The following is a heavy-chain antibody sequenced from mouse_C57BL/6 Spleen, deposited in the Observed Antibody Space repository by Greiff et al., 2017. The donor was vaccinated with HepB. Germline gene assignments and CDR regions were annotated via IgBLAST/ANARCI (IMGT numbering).Heavy chain of an antibody. Sequence: VQLKESGPELVKPGASVKISCKASGYSFTGYYMNWVKQSPEKSLEWIGEINPSTGGTTYNQKFKAKATLTVDKSSSTAYMQLKSLTSEDSSVYYCARGTTVAIFDYWGQGTTLTVSS. CDR2: INPSTGGT. CDR3: ARGTTVAIFDY. CDR1: GYSFTGYY. D-gene: IGHD1-1*01. J-gene: IGHJ2*01. V-gene: IGHV1-42*01.